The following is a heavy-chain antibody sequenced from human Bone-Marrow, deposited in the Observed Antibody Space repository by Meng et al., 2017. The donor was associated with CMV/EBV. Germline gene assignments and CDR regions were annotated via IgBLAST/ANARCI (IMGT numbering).Heavy chain of an antibody. V-gene: IGHV4-39*07. CDR2: IYYSGST. CDR1: GGSISSSSYY. J-gene: IGHJ4*02. Sequence: SETMSLTSIVSGGSISSSSYYWGWIRQPPGKGLEWIGSIYYSGSTYYNPSLKSRVTISVDTSKNQFSLKLSSVTAADTAVYYCARDLLYSGADYWGQGTLVTVSS. D-gene: IGHD6-19*01. CDR3: ARDLLYSGADY.